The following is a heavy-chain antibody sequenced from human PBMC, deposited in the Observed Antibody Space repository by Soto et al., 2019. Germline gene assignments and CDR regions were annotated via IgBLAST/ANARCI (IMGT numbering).Heavy chain of an antibody. CDR2: MFYSGST. CDR1: GGSISRGGYY. Sequence: QVHLQESGPGLVKPSQTLSLTCTVSGGSISRGGYYWNWIRQHPGKGLEWIGYMFYSGSTYYNPSLKSRVTISMDTSKNQFSLNLSSVTAADTALYYCAGGPPRAGLIAARPGLDYWGQGILVTVSS. CDR3: AGGPPRAGLIAARPGLDY. V-gene: IGHV4-31*03. J-gene: IGHJ4*02. D-gene: IGHD6-6*01.